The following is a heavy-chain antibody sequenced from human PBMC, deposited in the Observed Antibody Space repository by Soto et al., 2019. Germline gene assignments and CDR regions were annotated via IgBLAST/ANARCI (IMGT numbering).Heavy chain of an antibody. CDR1: GFTFSSYG. J-gene: IGHJ4*02. CDR2: ISYDGSNK. V-gene: IGHV3-30*18. Sequence: GGSLRLSCAASGFTFSSYGMHWVRQAPGKGLEWVAVISYDGSNKYYADSVKGRFTISRDNSKNTLYLQMNSLRAEDTAVYYCAKDRIAVAPEEYYFDYWGRGTLVTVSS. CDR3: AKDRIAVAPEEYYFDY. D-gene: IGHD6-19*01.